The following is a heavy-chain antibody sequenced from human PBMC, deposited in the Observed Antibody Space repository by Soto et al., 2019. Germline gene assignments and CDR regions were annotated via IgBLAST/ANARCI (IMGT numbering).Heavy chain of an antibody. J-gene: IGHJ4*02. CDR2: IKQDGSEK. CDR1: GFTFSSYW. V-gene: IGHV3-7*01. Sequence: GGSLRLSCAASGFTFSSYWMSWVRQAPGKGLEWVANIKQDGSEKYYVDSVKGRFTISRDNAKNSLYLQMNSLRAEDTAVYYWARMGDRGYSGYDFDYWGQGTLVTVSS. CDR3: ARMGDRGYSGYDFDY. D-gene: IGHD5-12*01.